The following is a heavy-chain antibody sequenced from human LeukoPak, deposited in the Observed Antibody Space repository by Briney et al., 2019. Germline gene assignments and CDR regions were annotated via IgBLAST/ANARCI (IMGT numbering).Heavy chain of an antibody. CDR3: ARETVLTGYEAYSFDY. CDR2: ISVYDANT. J-gene: IGHJ4*02. Sequence: ASVKVSCRASGYSFTSSAISWVRQAPGQGLEWMGWISVYDANTKYAQKFQGRVTMTRDTSTSTVYMELSSLRSEDTAVYYCARETVLTGYEAYSFDYWGQGTLVTVSS. V-gene: IGHV1-18*01. CDR1: GYSFTSSA. D-gene: IGHD3-9*01.